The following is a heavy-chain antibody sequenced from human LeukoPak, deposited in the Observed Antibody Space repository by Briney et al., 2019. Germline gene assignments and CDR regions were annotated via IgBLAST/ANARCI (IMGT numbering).Heavy chain of an antibody. V-gene: IGHV3-21*01. Sequence: GGSLRLSCAASGFNFSRYSMNWVRQAPGKGLEWVSCISSSISDIYYADSVKGRFTISRDNAKNSLYLQMNSLRAEDTAVYYCARDLALRYFDWLPRGALDYWGQGTLVTVSS. D-gene: IGHD3-9*01. CDR1: GFNFSRYS. J-gene: IGHJ4*02. CDR2: ISSSISDI. CDR3: ARDLALRYFDWLPRGALDY.